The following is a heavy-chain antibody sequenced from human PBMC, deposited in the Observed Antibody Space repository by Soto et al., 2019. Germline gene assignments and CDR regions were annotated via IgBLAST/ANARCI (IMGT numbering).Heavy chain of an antibody. D-gene: IGHD2-8*02. Sequence: QLQLQESGPGLVKPSETLYLTCPVSGGSISSSSYYWGWIRQPPGKGLEWIGSIYYSRSTYYNPSLKSRVNIPIDMSENQSSVPARSVTAVDTARYYCARVTGGVYLGLAYCHFWVQGTLVTVSS. CDR1: GGSISSSSYY. V-gene: IGHV4-39*01. CDR2: IYYSRST. CDR3: ARVTGGVYLGLAYCHF. J-gene: IGHJ4*02.